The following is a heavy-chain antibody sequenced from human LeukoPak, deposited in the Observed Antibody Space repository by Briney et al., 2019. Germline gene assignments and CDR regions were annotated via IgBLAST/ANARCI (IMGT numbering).Heavy chain of an antibody. J-gene: IGHJ6*04. V-gene: IGHV3-9*01. CDR2: ISWNSGSI. Sequence: PGGSLRLSCAASGFTFSSHWMHWVRQAPGKGLEWVSGISWNSGSIGYADSVKGRFTISRDNAKNSLYLQMNSLRAEDTAVYYCAGLGITMIGGVWGKGTTVTISS. CDR3: AGLGITMIGGV. D-gene: IGHD3-10*02. CDR1: GFTFSSHW.